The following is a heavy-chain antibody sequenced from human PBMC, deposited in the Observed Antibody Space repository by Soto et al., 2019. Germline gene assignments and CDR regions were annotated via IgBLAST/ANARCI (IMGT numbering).Heavy chain of an antibody. J-gene: IGHJ3*02. CDR2: IYYSGST. CDR1: GGSISSYY. CDR3: ARDTSGSLDDAFDI. V-gene: IGHV4-59*01. Sequence: SETLSLTCTVSGGSISSYYWSWIRQPPGKGLEWIWYIYYSGSTNSNPSLQSRVTISVDTSKNQFSLKLSAVPAADTAVYYGARDTSGSLDDAFDIWGQGTMVTVSS. D-gene: IGHD1-26*01.